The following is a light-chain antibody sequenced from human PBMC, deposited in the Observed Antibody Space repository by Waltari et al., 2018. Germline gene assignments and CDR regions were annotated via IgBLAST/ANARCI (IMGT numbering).Light chain of an antibody. J-gene: IGLJ3*02. CDR3: CSYTSASTLGV. CDR1: SSDIGGYVS. CDR2: DVI. V-gene: IGLV2-14*03. Sequence: QSALTQPASVSGSPGQSITIHCTGTSSDIGGYVSVSWYQQYPGKAPKLIPYDVIYRPSGVSNRFSVSKSGNTASLTISGLQAEDEANYYCCSYTSASTLGVFGGGTKLTVL.